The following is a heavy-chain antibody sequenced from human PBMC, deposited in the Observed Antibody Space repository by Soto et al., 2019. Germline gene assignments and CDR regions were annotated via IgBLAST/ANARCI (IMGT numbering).Heavy chain of an antibody. J-gene: IGHJ6*02. D-gene: IGHD3-22*01. V-gene: IGHV1-69*05. CDR1: GGTFSSYT. CDR3: ARQGESSGSYYCGMDV. Sequence: QVQLVQSGAEVKKPGSSVKVSCKASGGTFSSYTISWVRQAPGQGLEWMGGIIPIFGTANYAQRFQGRVTVXXEESRSPAYMELRSLRCEDTAVYYCARQGESSGSYYCGMDVWGQGTTVIVSS. CDR2: IIPIFGTA.